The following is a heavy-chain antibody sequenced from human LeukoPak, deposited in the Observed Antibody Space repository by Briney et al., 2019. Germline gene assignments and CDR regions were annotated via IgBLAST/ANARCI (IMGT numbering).Heavy chain of an antibody. V-gene: IGHV3-30-3*01. D-gene: IGHD3-3*01. CDR1: GFTFSSYA. CDR2: ISYDGSNK. CDR3: AREERRDYDFWSGYPAHGMDV. J-gene: IGHJ6*02. Sequence: PGGSLRLSCAASGFTFSSYAMHWVRQAPGKGLEWVAVISYDGSNKYYADSVKGRFTISRDNSKNTLYLQMNSLRAEDTAVYYCAREERRDYDFWSGYPAHGMDVWGQGTTVTVSS.